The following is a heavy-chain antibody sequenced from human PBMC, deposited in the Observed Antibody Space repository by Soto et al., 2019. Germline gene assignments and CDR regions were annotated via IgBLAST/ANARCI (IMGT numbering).Heavy chain of an antibody. CDR1: GGSISSSSYF. Sequence: SSETLSLTCSVSGGSISSSSYFWGWIRQPPGKGLEWIGSIYYSGSTYYNPSLKSRVTISVDTSKNQFSLKLTPVTAADTAVYYCARTSYYDSSGYYGMDVWGQGTTVTVSS. D-gene: IGHD3-22*01. CDR2: IYYSGST. CDR3: ARTSYYDSSGYYGMDV. J-gene: IGHJ6*02. V-gene: IGHV4-39*07.